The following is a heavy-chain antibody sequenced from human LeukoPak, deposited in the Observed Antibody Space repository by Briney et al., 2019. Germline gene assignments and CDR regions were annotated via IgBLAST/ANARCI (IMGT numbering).Heavy chain of an antibody. CDR3: ARGSSVANDY. CDR2: INHSGST. J-gene: IGHJ4*02. Sequence: PSETLSLTCAVYGGPFSGYYWSWIRQPPGKGLEWIGEINHSGSTNYNPSLKSRVTISVDTSKNQFSLKLSSVTAADTAVYYCARGSSVANDYWGQGTLVTVSS. D-gene: IGHD6-19*01. CDR1: GGPFSGYY. V-gene: IGHV4-34*01.